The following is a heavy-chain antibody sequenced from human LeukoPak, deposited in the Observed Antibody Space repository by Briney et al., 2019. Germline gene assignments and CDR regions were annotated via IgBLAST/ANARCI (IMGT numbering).Heavy chain of an antibody. V-gene: IGHV3-23*01. CDR3: ATGWGYSSSSPYFDY. Sequence: PGGSLRLSCAASGFTFSSYAMSWVRQAPGKGLEWVSAISGSGGSTYYADSVKGRFTISRDNSKNTLYLQMNSLRAEDTAVYYCATGWGYSSSSPYFDYWGQGTLVTVSS. J-gene: IGHJ4*02. CDR1: GFTFSSYA. D-gene: IGHD6-6*01. CDR2: ISGSGGST.